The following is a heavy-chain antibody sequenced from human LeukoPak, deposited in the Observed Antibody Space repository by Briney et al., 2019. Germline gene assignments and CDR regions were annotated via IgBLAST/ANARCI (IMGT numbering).Heavy chain of an antibody. V-gene: IGHV6-1*01. CDR1: GDSVSINSAA. CDR2: TYYRSKWYN. CDR3: AREEYCSGGSCYASGYYYYGMDV. D-gene: IGHD2-15*01. J-gene: IGHJ6*02. Sequence: SQTLSLTCAISGDSVSINSAAWNWIRQSPSRGLEWLGRTYYRSKWYNDYAVSVKSRITINPDTSKNQFSLQLNSVTPEDTAVYYCAREEYCSGGSCYASGYYYYGMDVWGQGTTVTVSS.